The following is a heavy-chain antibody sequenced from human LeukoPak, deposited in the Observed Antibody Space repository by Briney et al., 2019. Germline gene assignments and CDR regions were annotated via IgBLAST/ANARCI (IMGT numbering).Heavy chain of an antibody. Sequence: PGGSLRLSCAASGFTFSSYAMHWVRQAPGKGLEWVAVISYDGSNKYYADSVKGRFTISRDNSKNTLYLRMNSLRAEDTAVYYCARGPPYCSGGSCYQIYYYYYYMDVWGKGTTVTVSS. CDR3: ARGPPYCSGGSCYQIYYYYYYMDV. D-gene: IGHD2-15*01. CDR1: GFTFSSYA. V-gene: IGHV3-30*04. CDR2: ISYDGSNK. J-gene: IGHJ6*03.